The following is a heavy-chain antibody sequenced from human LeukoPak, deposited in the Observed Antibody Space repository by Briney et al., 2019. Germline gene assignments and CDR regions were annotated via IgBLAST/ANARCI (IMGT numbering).Heavy chain of an antibody. V-gene: IGHV1-2*02. CDR3: ARYFRSAMVSDWFDP. Sequence: ASVTVSSNASGYTFTGYYMHWVRQAPGPGLEWMGWINPNSGGTNSAQKFQGKVTITRDTSINKAYMELSRLRSDATAVSLYARYFRSAMVSDWFDPWGEGTLVTVSS. J-gene: IGHJ5*02. CDR1: GYTFTGYY. CDR2: INPNSGGT. D-gene: IGHD5-18*01.